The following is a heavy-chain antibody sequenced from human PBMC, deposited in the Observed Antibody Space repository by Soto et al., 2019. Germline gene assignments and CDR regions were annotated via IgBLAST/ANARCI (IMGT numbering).Heavy chain of an antibody. CDR1: GFPFSSYS. D-gene: IGHD6-13*01. Sequence: GGSLRLSCAASGFPFSSYSMNLVRQSPGKGLEWVSSISSSSSYIYYADSVKGRFTISRDNAKNSLYLQMNSLSAEDTALYYSARAGYSSNNHSHYGMDVSGQGAPVTFSS. CDR2: ISSSSSYI. V-gene: IGHV3-21*01. CDR3: ARAGYSSNNHSHYGMDV. J-gene: IGHJ6*02.